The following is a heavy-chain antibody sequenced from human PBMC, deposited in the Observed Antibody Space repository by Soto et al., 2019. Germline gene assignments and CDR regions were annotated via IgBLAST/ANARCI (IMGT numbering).Heavy chain of an antibody. D-gene: IGHD4-4*01. J-gene: IGHJ3*02. CDR3: ARAWDQLIQSSNEDAFDI. CDR2: INHSGST. Sequence: ETLSLTCAVYGGSFSGYYWSWIRQPPGKGLEWIGEINHSGSTNYNPSLKSRVTISVDTSKNQFSLKLSSVTAADTAVYYCARAWDQLIQSSNEDAFDIWGQGTMVTVS. V-gene: IGHV4-34*01. CDR1: GGSFSGYY.